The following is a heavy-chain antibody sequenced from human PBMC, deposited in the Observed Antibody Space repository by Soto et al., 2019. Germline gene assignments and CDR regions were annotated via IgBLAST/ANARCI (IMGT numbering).Heavy chain of an antibody. CDR3: AAEHGGYCSGGSCPQLTKDFDY. J-gene: IGHJ4*02. CDR2: IVVGSGNT. D-gene: IGHD2-15*01. Sequence: RASVKVSCKASGFTFTSSAVQWVRQARGQRLEWIGWIVVGSGNTNYAQKFQERVTITRDMSTSTAYMELSSLRSEDTAVYYCAAEHGGYCSGGSCPQLTKDFDYWGQGTLVTVSS. V-gene: IGHV1-58*01. CDR1: GFTFTSSA.